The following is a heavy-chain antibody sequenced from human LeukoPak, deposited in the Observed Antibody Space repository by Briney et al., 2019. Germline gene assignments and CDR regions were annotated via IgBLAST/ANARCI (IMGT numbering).Heavy chain of an antibody. CDR1: GFTFSSYA. CDR2: ISYDGSNK. D-gene: IGHD1-7*01. J-gene: IGHJ3*02. CDR3: ARDSSSNWNYVGAFDI. V-gene: IGHV3-30-3*01. Sequence: GGSLRLSCAASGFTFSSYAMHWVRQAPGKGLEWVAVISYDGSNKYYADSVKGRFTISRDNSKNTLYLQTNSLRAEDTAVYYCARDSSSNWNYVGAFDIWGQGTMVTVSS.